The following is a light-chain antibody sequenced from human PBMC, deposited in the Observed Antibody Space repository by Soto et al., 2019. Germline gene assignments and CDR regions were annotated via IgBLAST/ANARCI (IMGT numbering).Light chain of an antibody. CDR2: DAS. J-gene: IGKJ5*01. V-gene: IGKV1-5*01. CDR3: PSRA. CDR1: QSISSW. Sequence: DIQMTQSPSTLSASVGERVTITCRASQSISSWLAWYQQKPGKAPKVLIYDASSSDSGVPSRVSGSGSGTEFTLTISSLHPDDFATYFCPSRAFGQGTRLEIK.